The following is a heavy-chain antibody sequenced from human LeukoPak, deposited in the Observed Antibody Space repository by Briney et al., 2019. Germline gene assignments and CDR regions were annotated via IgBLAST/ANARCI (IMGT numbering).Heavy chain of an antibody. CDR2: IIPIFGTA. Sequence: SSVKVCCKASGGTFSSYAISWMRPAPGQGLEWMGGIIPIFGTANYAQKFQGRVTVTADESTSTAYMELSSLRSEDTAVYYCARDSEDYYDSSGYYYDMGYWGQGTLVTVSS. CDR3: ARDSEDYYDSSGYYYDMGY. V-gene: IGHV1-69*01. D-gene: IGHD3-22*01. J-gene: IGHJ4*02. CDR1: GGTFSSYA.